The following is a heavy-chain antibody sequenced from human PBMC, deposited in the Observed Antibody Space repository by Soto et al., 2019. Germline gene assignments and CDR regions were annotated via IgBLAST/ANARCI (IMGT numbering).Heavy chain of an antibody. J-gene: IGHJ3*02. D-gene: IGHD6-19*01. CDR3: AREYSSGWLRKNSAFDI. CDR2: ISSSSSTI. CDR1: GFTFSSYS. V-gene: IGHV3-48*01. Sequence: EVQLVESGGGLVQPGGSLRLSCADSGFTFSSYSMNWVRQAPGKGLEWVSYISSSSSTIYYADSVKGRFTISRDNAKNSLYLQMNSLRAEDTAVYYCAREYSSGWLRKNSAFDIWGQGTMVTVSS.